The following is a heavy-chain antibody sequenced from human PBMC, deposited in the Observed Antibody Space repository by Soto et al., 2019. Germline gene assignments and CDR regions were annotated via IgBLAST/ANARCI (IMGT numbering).Heavy chain of an antibody. J-gene: IGHJ6*02. CDR3: ANTARMTIFGGAIKDYYGMDV. CDR2: INAGNGNT. CDR1: GYTFTSYA. Sequence: ASVKVSCTASGYTFTSYAMHWVRQAPGQRLEWMGWINAGNGNTKYPQKFQGRVTITRDTSASTAYMELSSLRSEDTAVYYCANTARMTIFGGAIKDYYGMDVWGQGTTGTVTS. V-gene: IGHV1-3*01. D-gene: IGHD3-3*01.